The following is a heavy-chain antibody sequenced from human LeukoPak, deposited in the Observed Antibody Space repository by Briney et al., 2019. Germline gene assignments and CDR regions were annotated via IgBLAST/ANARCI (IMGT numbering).Heavy chain of an antibody. CDR1: GGSFSGYY. D-gene: IGHD2-15*01. CDR3: ARVVVVAAGHDY. J-gene: IGHJ4*02. Sequence: KPSETLSLNCAVYGGSFSGYYWSWIRQPPRKGPGWIGENNHSGSTNYNPSLKSRVTISVDTSKNQFSLKLSSVTAADTAVYYCARVVVVAAGHDYWGQGTLVTVSS. V-gene: IGHV4-34*01. CDR2: NNHSGST.